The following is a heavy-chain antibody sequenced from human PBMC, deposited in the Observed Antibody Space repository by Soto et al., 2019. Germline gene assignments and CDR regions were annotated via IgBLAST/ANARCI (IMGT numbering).Heavy chain of an antibody. J-gene: IGHJ3*02. CDR3: ARHRIAHGPDPFDI. CDR2: IYPRGGST. V-gene: IGHV1-46*01. CDR1: GYTFTSYY. Sequence: ASVKVSCKASGYTFTSYYMHWVRQAPGQGLEWMGRIYPRGGSTDNAQKFQGQVTISADKSISTAYLQWSSLKASDTAMYYCARHRIAHGPDPFDIWGQGTMVTVSS. D-gene: IGHD6-13*01.